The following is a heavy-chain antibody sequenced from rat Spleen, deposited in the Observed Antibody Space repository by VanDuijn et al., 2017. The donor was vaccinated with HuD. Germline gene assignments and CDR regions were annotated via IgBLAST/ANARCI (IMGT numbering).Heavy chain of an antibody. CDR1: GFTFRNYG. J-gene: IGHJ2*01. Sequence: EVQLVESGGGLVQPGRSMKLSCAASGFTFRNYGMAWVRQAPKKGLEWVAYISYDGGDTYFRDSVKGRFTISRDNAKSTLYLQMDSLRSEDTATYYCTIGLYWGQGVMVTVSS. D-gene: IGHD4-1*01. V-gene: IGHV5-25*01. CDR3: TIGLY. CDR2: ISYDGGDT.